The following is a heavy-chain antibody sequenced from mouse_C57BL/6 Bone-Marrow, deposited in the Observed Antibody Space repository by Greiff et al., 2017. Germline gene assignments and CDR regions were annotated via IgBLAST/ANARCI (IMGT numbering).Heavy chain of an antibody. J-gene: IGHJ2*01. CDR1: GYTFTDYE. CDR3: TVDGYSDY. CDR2: IDPETGGT. D-gene: IGHD2-3*01. Sequence: QVQLKQSGAELVRPGASVTLSCKASGYTFTDYEMHWVKQTPVHGLEWIGAIDPETGGTAYNQKFKGKAILTADKSSSTAYMELRSLTSEDSAFYYCTVDGYSDYWGQGTTLTVSS. V-gene: IGHV1-15*01.